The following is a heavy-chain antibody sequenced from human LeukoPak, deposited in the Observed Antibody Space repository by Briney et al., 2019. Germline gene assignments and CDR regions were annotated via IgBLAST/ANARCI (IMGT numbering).Heavy chain of an antibody. CDR2: IYTSGST. V-gene: IGHV4-4*09. CDR1: AGSISSYY. CDR3: ATAHYYDSSGYSGGPAFDI. J-gene: IGHJ3*02. Sequence: SETLSLTCTVSAGSISSYYWSWIRQPPGKGLEWIGYIYTSGSTNYNPSLKSRVTISVDTSKNQFSLKLSSVTAADTAVYYCATAHYYDSSGYSGGPAFDIWGQGTMVTVSS. D-gene: IGHD3-22*01.